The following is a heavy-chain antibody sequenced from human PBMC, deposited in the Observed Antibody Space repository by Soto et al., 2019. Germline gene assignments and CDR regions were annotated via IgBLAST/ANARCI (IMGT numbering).Heavy chain of an antibody. D-gene: IGHD2-15*01. V-gene: IGHV3-23*01. J-gene: IGHJ3*02. CDR2: VTADGGT. CDR1: GFTVSSHA. CDR3: APHVSCSGGSCQYDAFPI. Sequence: EVPVLESGGGLVQPGGSLRLSCEGSGFTVSSHAMTWIRQAPGKGPEWVSTVTADGGTYYADSVKGRFAMSRDTSENTLYLQMNSLGAEDTAAYYCAPHVSCSGGSCQYDAFPIRGQGTMVTVSS.